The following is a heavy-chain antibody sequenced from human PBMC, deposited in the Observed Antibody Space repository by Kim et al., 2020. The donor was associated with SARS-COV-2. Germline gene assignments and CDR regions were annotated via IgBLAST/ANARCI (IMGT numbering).Heavy chain of an antibody. D-gene: IGHD1-26*01. CDR3: ARGPVGASPKTDY. CDR2: INHSGST. Sequence: SETLSLTCAVYGGSFSGYYWSWIRQPPGKGLEWIGEINHSGSTNYNPSLKSRVTISVDTSKNQFSLKLSSVTAADTAVYYCARGPVGASPKTDYWGQGTLVTVSS. CDR1: GGSFSGYY. V-gene: IGHV4-34*01. J-gene: IGHJ4*02.